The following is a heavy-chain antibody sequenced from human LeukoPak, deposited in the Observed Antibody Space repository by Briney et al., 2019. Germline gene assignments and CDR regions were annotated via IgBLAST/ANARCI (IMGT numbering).Heavy chain of an antibody. CDR2: INPASGAT. Sequence: ASVKVSCKASGYTFTGYYMHWVRQAPGQGLEWMGWINPASGATTYAQKFQGRVTMTRDTSISTAYMELSRLRSDDTAVYYCARGITTFGFSFDYWGQGTLVTVSS. CDR1: GYTFTGYY. D-gene: IGHD3-3*01. V-gene: IGHV1-2*02. CDR3: ARGITTFGFSFDY. J-gene: IGHJ4*02.